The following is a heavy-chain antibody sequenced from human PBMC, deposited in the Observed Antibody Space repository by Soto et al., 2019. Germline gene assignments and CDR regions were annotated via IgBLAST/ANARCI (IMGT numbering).Heavy chain of an antibody. CDR1: GGSISSGGYY. D-gene: IGHD3-16*01. CDR3: ARVDYDRVFDY. Sequence: SGNLSLTRTVSGGSISSGGYYWSWVRQHPGKGLEWIGYIYYSGSTYYNPSLKSRVTISVDTSKNQFSLKLSSVTAADTAVYYCARVDYDRVFDYWGQGTLVTVSS. V-gene: IGHV4-31*03. J-gene: IGHJ4*02. CDR2: IYYSGST.